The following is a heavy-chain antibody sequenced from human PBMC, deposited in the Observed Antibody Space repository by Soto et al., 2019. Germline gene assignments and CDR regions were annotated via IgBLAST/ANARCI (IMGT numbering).Heavy chain of an antibody. V-gene: IGHV4-59*01. CDR3: ARFWSDGDWLLSPAFDP. CDR1: GGSISSYY. J-gene: IGHJ5*02. D-gene: IGHD3-9*01. CDR2: IYYSGST. Sequence: SETLSLTCTVSGGSISSYYWSWIRQPPGKGLEWIGYIYYSGSTNYNPSLKSRVTISVDTSKNQFSLKLSSVTAADTAVYYCARFWSDGDWLLSPAFDPWGQGTLVTVSS.